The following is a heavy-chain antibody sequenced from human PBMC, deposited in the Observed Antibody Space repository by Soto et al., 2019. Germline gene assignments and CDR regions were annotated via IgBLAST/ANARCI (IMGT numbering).Heavy chain of an antibody. CDR1: SGSVNNYH. Sequence: QVEVQESGPGLLKPSETLSLTCTFSSGSVNNYHLSWIRQPAWGGLEWIGRMFDSGNTKLNPSLQSRVTMSKDGSKNQFSLKLTSVTAADTGVYYCARDHLSWYFDLWGRGTLVTVSS. V-gene: IGHV4-4*07. CDR2: MFDSGNT. CDR3: ARDHLSWYFDL. J-gene: IGHJ2*01.